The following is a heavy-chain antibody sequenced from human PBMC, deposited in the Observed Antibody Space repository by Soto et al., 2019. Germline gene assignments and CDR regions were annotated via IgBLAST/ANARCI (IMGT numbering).Heavy chain of an antibody. CDR2: INDSGNI. Sequence: QVQLQQWGAGLLKPSETLSLTCAVYGGSFSGYQWSWIRQAPGKGLEWIGEINDSGNINYNPSRKSRVSTLIYTPKKQSSLKLSSVTAADTAVYYCARGLILWFGELSRRVCYYYYMDVWGKGTTVTVSS. CDR3: ARGLILWFGELSRRVCYYYYMDV. J-gene: IGHJ6*03. CDR1: GGSFSGYQ. V-gene: IGHV4-34*01. D-gene: IGHD3-10*01.